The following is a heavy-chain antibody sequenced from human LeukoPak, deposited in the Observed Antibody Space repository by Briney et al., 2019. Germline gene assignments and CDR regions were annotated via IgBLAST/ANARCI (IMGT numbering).Heavy chain of an antibody. J-gene: IGHJ4*02. D-gene: IGHD2-2*01. V-gene: IGHV4-4*07. Sequence: SETLSLTCTVSGGSISSYYWSWIRQPAGKGLEWIGRIYTSGSTNYNPSLKSRVTMSVDTSKNQFSLKLSSVTAADTAVYYCARNGVVPALYYFDYWGQGTLVTVSS. CDR1: GGSISSYY. CDR2: IYTSGST. CDR3: ARNGVVPALYYFDY.